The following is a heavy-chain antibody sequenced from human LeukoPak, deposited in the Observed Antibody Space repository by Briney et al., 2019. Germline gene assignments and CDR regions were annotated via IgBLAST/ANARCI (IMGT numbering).Heavy chain of an antibody. CDR1: GFTFSSYS. J-gene: IGHJ4*02. CDR2: ISSSSSYI. Sequence: GGSLRLSCAASGFTFSSYSMNWVRQAPGKGLGWVSSISSSSSYIYYADSVKGRFTISRDNAKNSLYLQMNSLRAEDTAVYYCARYRQKTIDYWGQGTLVTVSS. CDR3: ARYRQKTIDY. D-gene: IGHD1/OR15-1a*01. V-gene: IGHV3-21*01.